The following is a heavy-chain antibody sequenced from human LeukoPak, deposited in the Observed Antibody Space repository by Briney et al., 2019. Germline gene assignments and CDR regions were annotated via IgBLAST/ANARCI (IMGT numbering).Heavy chain of an antibody. Sequence: GGSLRLSCAASGFTFSSYAMSWVRQAPGKGLEWVASINQDGSEKYYVGSVKGQFAISRDNAKNSLYLQMNNLRAGDTAVYYCARDQRYFDLLLMAYGLDVWGQGTTVIVSS. J-gene: IGHJ6*02. CDR1: GFTFSSYA. V-gene: IGHV3-7*01. CDR2: INQDGSEK. CDR3: ARDQRYFDLLLMAYGLDV. D-gene: IGHD3-9*01.